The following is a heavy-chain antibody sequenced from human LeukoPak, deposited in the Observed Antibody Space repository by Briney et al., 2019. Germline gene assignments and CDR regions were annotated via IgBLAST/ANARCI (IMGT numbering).Heavy chain of an antibody. CDR3: AKDLHYWGCDY. J-gene: IGHJ4*02. D-gene: IGHD7-27*01. CDR1: GFTFSSSA. V-gene: IGHV3-23*01. CDR2: IGNRLSDT. Sequence: GGSLRPSCAASGFTFSSSAMSWVRQAPGKGLEWVSGIGNRLSDTYYADSVKGRFTISKDNSKNTLYLQMNSLRAEDTAVYYCAKDLHYWGCDYWGQGTLVTVSS.